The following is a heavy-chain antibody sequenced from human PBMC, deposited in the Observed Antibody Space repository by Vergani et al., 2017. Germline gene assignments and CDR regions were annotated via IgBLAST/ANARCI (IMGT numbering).Heavy chain of an antibody. V-gene: IGHV1-2*02. D-gene: IGHD6-19*01. CDR2: INPNSGGK. J-gene: IGHJ6*03. CDR3: ARSLGSAFYYYIDV. CDR1: GYTFTGYY. Sequence: QVQLVQSGAEVKKPGASVKVSCKASGYTFTGYYIHWVRQAPGQGREWMGWINPNSGGKNYAQKFQGRVTVIRDTSISTAYMDRSRLKSDDTAVYYCARSLGSAFYYYIDVWGKGSTVTVSS.